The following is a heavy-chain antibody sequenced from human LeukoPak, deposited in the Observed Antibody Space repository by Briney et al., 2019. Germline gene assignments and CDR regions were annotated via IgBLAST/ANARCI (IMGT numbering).Heavy chain of an antibody. CDR3: ARAYGSGKFIWYFDL. CDR1: GFIFSNYN. CDR2: ISGSGGDI. V-gene: IGHV3-21*05. J-gene: IGHJ2*01. Sequence: GGSLRLSCAASGFIFSNYNMNWVRQAPGKGLQWVSYISGSGGDIYYPDSVKGRFTVSRDNAENSLYLQMNSLRAEDTAVYYCARAYGSGKFIWYFDLWGRGTLVTVSS. D-gene: IGHD3-10*01.